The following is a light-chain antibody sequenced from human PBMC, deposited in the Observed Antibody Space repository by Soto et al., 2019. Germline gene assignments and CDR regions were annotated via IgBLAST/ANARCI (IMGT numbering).Light chain of an antibody. J-gene: IGLJ1*01. Sequence: QSVLTQPPSVSAAPGQKVTISYSGSSSNIGGNSVSWYQQLPGTAPKLLIYNDNKRPSGIPDRFSGSKSGNTASLTISGLKDEDEADYYCCSYAGSYTYVFGTGTKVTVL. CDR1: SSNIGGNS. CDR3: CSYAGSYTYV. CDR2: NDN. V-gene: IGLV1-51*01.